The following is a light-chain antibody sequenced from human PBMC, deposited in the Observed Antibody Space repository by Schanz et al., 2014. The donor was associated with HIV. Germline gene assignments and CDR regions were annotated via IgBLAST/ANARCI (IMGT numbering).Light chain of an antibody. Sequence: FMLTQPHSVSESPGKTVTISCTGSTGSIASNYAQWYQPRPGSAPTTVIYEDNQRPSGVPDRFSGSIDSSSNSASLTISGLKTEDEADYYCQSYDSSNHWVFGGGTKLTVL. V-gene: IGLV6-57*02. CDR3: QSYDSSNHWV. CDR2: EDN. CDR1: TGSIASNY. J-gene: IGLJ3*02.